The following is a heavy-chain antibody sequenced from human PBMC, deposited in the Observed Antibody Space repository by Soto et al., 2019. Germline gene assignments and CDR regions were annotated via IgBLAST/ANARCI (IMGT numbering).Heavy chain of an antibody. J-gene: IGHJ4*02. Sequence: QVQLQESGPGLVKPSQTLSLTCTVSGGSISSGGYYWSWIRQHPGKGLEWIGYIYYSGSTYYNPSLKSRFTISVDTSKNQFSLKLSSVTAADTAVYYCARDLRGYGSGFPVLDYWGQGTLVTVSS. CDR1: GGSISSGGYY. CDR3: ARDLRGYGSGFPVLDY. CDR2: IYYSGST. D-gene: IGHD3-10*01. V-gene: IGHV4-31*03.